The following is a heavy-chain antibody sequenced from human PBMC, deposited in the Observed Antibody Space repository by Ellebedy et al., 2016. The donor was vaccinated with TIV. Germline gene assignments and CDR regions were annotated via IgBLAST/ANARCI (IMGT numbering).Heavy chain of an antibody. J-gene: IGHJ4*02. CDR3: ASLGRRGDGNVNY. CDR1: GSSFSNEW. V-gene: IGHV3-11*06. CDR2: ISTSGSHT. D-gene: IGHD3-16*01. Sequence: GESLKISCVEYGSSFSNEWMSWVRQAPGKGLDWVSYISTSGSHTNYADSVKGRFTISRDNAKNSLFLQMNSLRTEDTALYYCASLGRRGDGNVNYWGQGTLVTVSS.